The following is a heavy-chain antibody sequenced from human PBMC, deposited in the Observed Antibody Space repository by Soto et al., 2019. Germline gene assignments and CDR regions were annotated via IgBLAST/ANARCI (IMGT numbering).Heavy chain of an antibody. CDR1: GFTFSSHG. J-gene: IGHJ4*02. CDR2: IWFDGSNK. V-gene: IGHV3-33*01. D-gene: IGHD5-12*01. Sequence: PGGSLRLSCAASGFTFSSHGMHWVRQTPGKGLEWVAVIWFDGSNKYYADSVKGRFTISRDNSKDTMYLQMNSLRAEDTAVYYCARDQGLAYEIDYWGQGTLVTVSS. CDR3: ARDQGLAYEIDY.